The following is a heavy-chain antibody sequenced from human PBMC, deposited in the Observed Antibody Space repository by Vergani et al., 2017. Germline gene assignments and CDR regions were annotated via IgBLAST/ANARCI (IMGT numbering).Heavy chain of an antibody. Sequence: QVQLQESGPGLVKPPGTLSLTCDVSGGSLSSSNWWSWVRQPPGKGLEWIGEIYHSGRINYNPSLKSRVTISVDKSKNHFSLKLSSVTAADTAVYYCARXLWFEEFSYGMDVWGQGTTVTVSS. CDR2: IYHSGRI. J-gene: IGHJ6*02. CDR3: ARXLWFEEFSYGMDV. D-gene: IGHD3-10*01. V-gene: IGHV4-4*03. CDR1: GGSLSSSNW.